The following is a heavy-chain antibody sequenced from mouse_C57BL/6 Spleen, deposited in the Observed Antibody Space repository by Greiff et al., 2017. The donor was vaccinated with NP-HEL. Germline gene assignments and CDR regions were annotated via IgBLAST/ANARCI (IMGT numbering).Heavy chain of an antibody. J-gene: IGHJ4*01. V-gene: IGHV5-4*01. Sequence: EVMLVESGGGLVKPGGSLKLSCAASGFTFSSYAMSWVRQTPEKRLEWVATISDGGSYTYYPDNVKGRFTISRDNAKNNLYLQMSHLKSEDTAMYYCARDRDSNYDAMDYWGQGTSVTVSS. CDR3: ARDRDSNYDAMDY. CDR1: GFTFSSYA. D-gene: IGHD2-5*01. CDR2: ISDGGSYT.